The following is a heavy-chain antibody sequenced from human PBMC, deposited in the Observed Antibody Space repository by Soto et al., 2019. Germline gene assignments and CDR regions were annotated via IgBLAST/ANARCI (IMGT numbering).Heavy chain of an antibody. D-gene: IGHD6-6*01. J-gene: IGHJ6*02. CDR2: IVVGSGNT. Sequence: GASVKVSCKASGFTFTSSAVQWVRQARGQRLEWIGWIVVGSGNTNYAQKFRERVTITRNMSTSTAYMELSSLRSEDTAVYYCARVRAARLGGYYYYGMDVWGQGTTVTVSS. CDR1: GFTFTSSA. CDR3: ARVRAARLGGYYYYGMDV. V-gene: IGHV1-58*01.